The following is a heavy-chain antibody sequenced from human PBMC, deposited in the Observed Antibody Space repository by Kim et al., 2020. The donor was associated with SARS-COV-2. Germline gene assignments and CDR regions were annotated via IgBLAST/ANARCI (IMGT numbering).Heavy chain of an antibody. D-gene: IGHD3-22*01. CDR3: ARKKSDYYDSSGYGASLGY. Sequence: GRFTISRDNSKNTLYLQMNSVRAEDTAVYYCARKKSDYYDSSGYGASLGYWGQGTLVTVSS. V-gene: IGHV3-30*07. J-gene: IGHJ4*02.